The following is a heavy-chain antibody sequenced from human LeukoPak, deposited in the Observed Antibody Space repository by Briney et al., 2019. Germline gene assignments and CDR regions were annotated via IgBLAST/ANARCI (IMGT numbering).Heavy chain of an antibody. V-gene: IGHV4-34*01. CDR2: INHSGST. D-gene: IGHD3-22*01. CDR1: GGSFSGYY. J-gene: IGHJ6*03. Sequence: SETLSLTCAVYGGSFSGYYWSWIRQPPGKGLEWIGEINHSGSTNYNPSLKSRVTISVDTSNNQFSLKLSSVTAADTAVYYCARQWFYYYYYMDVWGKGTTVTVSS. CDR3: ARQWFYYYYYMDV.